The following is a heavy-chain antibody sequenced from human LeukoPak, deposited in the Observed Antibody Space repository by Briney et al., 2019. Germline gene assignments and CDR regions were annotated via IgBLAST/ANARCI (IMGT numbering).Heavy chain of an antibody. Sequence: SETLSLTCAVYGGSFSAYYWSWIRQPPGEGLEWIGEINHSGSTNYNPSLKSRVTISVDTSKNQFSLKLSSVTAADTAVYYCARGRGYCSGGSCYSGYWGQGTLVTVSS. CDR3: ARGRGYCSGGSCYSGY. CDR1: GGSFSAYY. D-gene: IGHD2-15*01. J-gene: IGHJ4*02. V-gene: IGHV4-34*01. CDR2: INHSGST.